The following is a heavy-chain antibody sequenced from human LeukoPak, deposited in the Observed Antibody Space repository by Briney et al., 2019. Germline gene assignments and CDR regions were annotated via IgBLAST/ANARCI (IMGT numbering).Heavy chain of an antibody. D-gene: IGHD2-2*01. Sequence: ASVKVSRKASGYTFTGYYMHWARQAPGQGLEWMGWINPNSGGTNYAQKFQGRVTMTRDTSISTDYIELSRLRSDDTAVYYCARNVYCSSASCYYYYYTDVWGKGTTVTVSS. J-gene: IGHJ6*03. CDR2: INPNSGGT. CDR1: GYTFTGYY. CDR3: ARNVYCSSASCYYYYYTDV. V-gene: IGHV1-2*02.